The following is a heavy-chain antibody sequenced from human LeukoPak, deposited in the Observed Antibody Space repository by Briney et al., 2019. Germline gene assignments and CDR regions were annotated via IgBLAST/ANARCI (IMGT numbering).Heavy chain of an antibody. CDR1: GGSISSSSYY. CDR3: ARLASVDGDYVTFAY. V-gene: IGHV4-39*01. J-gene: IGHJ4*02. Sequence: SETLSLTCTVSGGSISSSSYYWGWIRQPPGKGLEWIGSIYYSGSTYYNPSLKSRVTISVDTSKNQFSLKLSSVTAADTAVYYGARLASVDGDYVTFAYGGKGTLVTVSS. CDR2: IYYSGST. D-gene: IGHD4-17*01.